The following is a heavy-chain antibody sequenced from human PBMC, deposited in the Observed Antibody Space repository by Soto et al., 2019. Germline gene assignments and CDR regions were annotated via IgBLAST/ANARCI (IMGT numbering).Heavy chain of an antibody. CDR2: IYYSGST. J-gene: IGHJ5*02. CDR1: GGSVSSGSYY. D-gene: IGHD3-3*01. V-gene: IGHV4-61*01. CDR3: ARGNYDLSWFDP. Sequence: SETLSLTCTVSGGSVSSGSYYWNWIRQPPGKALEWIGYIYYSGSTNYNPSLKSRVTMSVDTSKKQFSLKLSSVTAADTAVYFCARGNYDLSWFDPWGQGTLVTVSS.